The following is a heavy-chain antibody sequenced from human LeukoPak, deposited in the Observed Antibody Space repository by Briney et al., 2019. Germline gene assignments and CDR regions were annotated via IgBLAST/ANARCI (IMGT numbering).Heavy chain of an antibody. CDR1: GYTFTGYY. Sequence: ASVKVSCKASGYTFTGYYMHWVRQAPGQGLEWMGWINPNSGGTNYAQKFQGRVTMTRDTSISTAYMELSRLRSDDTAVCYCARSLVVPTYYDFWSGGRFDYWGQGTLVTVSS. D-gene: IGHD3-3*01. V-gene: IGHV1-2*02. J-gene: IGHJ4*02. CDR2: INPNSGGT. CDR3: ARSLVVPTYYDFWSGGRFDY.